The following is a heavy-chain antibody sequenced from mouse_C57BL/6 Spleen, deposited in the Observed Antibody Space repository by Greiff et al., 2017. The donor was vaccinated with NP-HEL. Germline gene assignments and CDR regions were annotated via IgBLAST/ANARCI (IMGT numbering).Heavy chain of an antibody. D-gene: IGHD1-1*01. Sequence: EVQLQQSGPELVKPGASVKISCKASGYSFTDYNMNWVKQSNGKSLEWIGVINPNYGTTSYNQKFKGKATLTVDQSSSTACMQLNSLTSEDSAVYYCARATVVATRYAMDCWGQGTSVTVSS. V-gene: IGHV1-39*01. CDR1: GYSFTDYN. CDR3: ARATVVATRYAMDC. CDR2: INPNYGTT. J-gene: IGHJ4*01.